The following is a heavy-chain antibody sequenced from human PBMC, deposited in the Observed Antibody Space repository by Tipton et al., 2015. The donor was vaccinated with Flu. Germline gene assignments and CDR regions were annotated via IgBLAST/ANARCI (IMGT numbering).Heavy chain of an antibody. CDR2: IYYSGST. Sequence: GLVKPSETLSLTCTVSGGSISSYYWSWIRQPPGKGLEWIGYIYYSGSTNYNPSLKSRVTISVDTSKNQFSLKLSSVTAADTAVYYCARMAVATIKDYYYYYMDVWGEGTTVTVSS. V-gene: IGHV4-59*01. J-gene: IGHJ6*03. D-gene: IGHD5-12*01. CDR3: ARMAVATIKDYYYYYMDV. CDR1: GGSISSYY.